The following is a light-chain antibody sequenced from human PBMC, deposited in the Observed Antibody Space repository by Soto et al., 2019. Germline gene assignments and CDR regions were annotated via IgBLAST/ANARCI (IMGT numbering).Light chain of an antibody. J-gene: IGKJ5*01. CDR2: GES. CDR1: QSVSSSY. Sequence: EIVLTQSPGTPCLPPVQRATLSCRSSQSVSSSYLAWYQQKPGQANRIIIYGESSRATGIKDRFSGSGSGTDFTLTIRRMEPEEFAVYYCQKRSNWHLTGGKGKRVAIK. CDR3: QKRSNWHLT. V-gene: IGKV3D-20*02.